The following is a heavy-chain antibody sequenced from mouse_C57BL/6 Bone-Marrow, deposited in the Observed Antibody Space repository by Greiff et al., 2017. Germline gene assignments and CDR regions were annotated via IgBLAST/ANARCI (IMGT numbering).Heavy chain of an antibody. J-gene: IGHJ3*01. D-gene: IGHD2-10*01. V-gene: IGHV1-64*01. Sequence: QVQLQQPGAELVKPGASVKLSCKASGYTFTSYWMHWVKQRPGQGLEWIGMIHPNSGSTNYNEKFKSKATLTVDKSSSTAYMQLSSLTSEDSAVYYCASSYYGNYEFAYWGQGTLVTVSA. CDR3: ASSYYGNYEFAY. CDR1: GYTFTSYW. CDR2: IHPNSGST.